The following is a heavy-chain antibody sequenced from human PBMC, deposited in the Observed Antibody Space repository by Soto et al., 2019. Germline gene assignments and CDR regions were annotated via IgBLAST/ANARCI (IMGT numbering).Heavy chain of an antibody. CDR3: TKARDQQWVRHPFDV. J-gene: IGHJ4*03. D-gene: IGHD6-19*01. CDR1: GFFFSSYT. V-gene: IGHV3-23*01. Sequence: EVQLLESGGGLVQPGGSLRLSCVGSGFFFSSYTMTWVRQAPGKGLEWVSSFSATSENTYYADSVRGRFTISRDNSKNPLFQKMDRRADEATAMYCWTKARDQQWVRHPFDVWGQGILVIVSS. CDR2: FSATSENT.